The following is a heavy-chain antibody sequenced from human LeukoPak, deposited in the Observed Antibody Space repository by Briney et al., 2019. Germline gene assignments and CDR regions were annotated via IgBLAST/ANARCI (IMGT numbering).Heavy chain of an antibody. J-gene: IGHJ3*02. CDR3: ASDGIQLWLKAFDI. CDR1: GYSISSGYY. Sequence: SETLSLTCTVSGYSISSGYYWGWIRQPPGKGLEWIGSIYHSGSTYYNPSLKSRVTISVDTSKNQFSLKLSSVTAADTAVYYCASDGIQLWLKAFDIWGQGTMVTVSS. D-gene: IGHD5-18*01. CDR2: IYHSGST. V-gene: IGHV4-38-2*02.